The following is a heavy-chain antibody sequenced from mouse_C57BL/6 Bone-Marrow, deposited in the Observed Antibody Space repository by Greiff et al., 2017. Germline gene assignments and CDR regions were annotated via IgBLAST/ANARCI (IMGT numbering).Heavy chain of an antibody. D-gene: IGHD2-1*01. CDR2: IDPENGDT. CDR3: TTGYDGNSGDFDV. J-gene: IGHJ1*03. V-gene: IGHV14-4*01. Sequence: EVQLQQSGAELVRPGASVKLSCTASGFNIKDDYMHWVKQRPEQGLAWIGWIDPENGDTESASKFQGQATITADTCSNTAYLQLSSLTSEDTAVYYCTTGYDGNSGDFDVCGTGTTVTVSS. CDR1: GFNIKDDY.